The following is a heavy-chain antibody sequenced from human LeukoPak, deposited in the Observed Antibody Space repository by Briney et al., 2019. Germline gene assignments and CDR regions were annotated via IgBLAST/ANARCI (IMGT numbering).Heavy chain of an antibody. J-gene: IGHJ4*02. CDR3: ARGLRGYSYGKPLFDY. V-gene: IGHV1-18*01. CDR2: ISAYNGNT. D-gene: IGHD5-18*01. Sequence: GASVKVSCKASGYTFTSYGISWVRQAPGQGLEWMGWISAYNGNTNYAQKLQGRVTMTTDTSTSTAYMELRSLRSDDTAVYYCARGLRGYSYGKPLFDYWGQGTLVTVSS. CDR1: GYTFTSYG.